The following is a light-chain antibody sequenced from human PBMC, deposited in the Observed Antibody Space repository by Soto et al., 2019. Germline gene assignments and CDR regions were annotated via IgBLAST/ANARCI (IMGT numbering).Light chain of an antibody. CDR1: QDISKN. CDR3: QQYEDLIT. J-gene: IGKJ4*01. V-gene: IGKV1-33*01. CDR2: GAS. Sequence: DIQMTQSPSSLSASVGDRVSITCQASQDISKNLNWYQQKPGKAPKLLIYGASNLETGVPSRFSGSGSGTEFTLTITSLQAEDISTYYCQQYEDLITVGGGTKVEIK.